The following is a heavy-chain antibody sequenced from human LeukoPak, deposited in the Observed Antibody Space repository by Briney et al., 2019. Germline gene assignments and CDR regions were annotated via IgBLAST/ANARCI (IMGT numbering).Heavy chain of an antibody. CDR3: ARTPRGYSYGYYFDY. Sequence: GGSLRLSCAASGFTFDDYAMHWVRHAPGKGLEWVSGISWNSGSIGYADSVKGRFTISRDNAENSLYLQMSSLRAEDTALYYCARTPRGYSYGYYFDYWGQGTLVTVSS. CDR1: GFTFDDYA. V-gene: IGHV3-9*01. J-gene: IGHJ4*02. D-gene: IGHD5-18*01. CDR2: ISWNSGSI.